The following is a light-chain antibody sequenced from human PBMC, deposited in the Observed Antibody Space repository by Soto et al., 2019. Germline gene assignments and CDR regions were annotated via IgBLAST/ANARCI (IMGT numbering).Light chain of an antibody. V-gene: IGKV3-20*01. Sequence: DIVLTQSPGTLSLSPGERATLSCRASQSISSSFLGRYQQKPGQAPRLLIYGASTRATGIPDRFSGSGSGTDFSLTISRLEAEDFAVYYCQQYGSSPRTFGQGTKVEVK. CDR3: QQYGSSPRT. J-gene: IGKJ1*01. CDR1: QSISSSF. CDR2: GAS.